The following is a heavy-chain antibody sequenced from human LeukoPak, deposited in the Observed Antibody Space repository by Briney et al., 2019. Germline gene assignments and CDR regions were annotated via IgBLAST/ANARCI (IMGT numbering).Heavy chain of an antibody. J-gene: IGHJ4*02. Sequence: SVKVSCKASGGTFSSYAISWVRQAPGQGLEWMGGIIPIFGTANYAQKFQGRVTITADESTSTAYMELSSLRSEDTAVYYCARAPFDYGDYYNYFDYWGQGTWSPSPQ. CDR1: GGTFSSYA. V-gene: IGHV1-69*13. CDR3: ARAPFDYGDYYNYFDY. D-gene: IGHD4-17*01. CDR2: IIPIFGTA.